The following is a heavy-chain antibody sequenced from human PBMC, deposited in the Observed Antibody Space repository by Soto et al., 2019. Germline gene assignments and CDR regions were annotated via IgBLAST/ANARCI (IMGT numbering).Heavy chain of an antibody. D-gene: IGHD3-22*01. CDR2: AGPSGSST. J-gene: IGHJ4*02. CDR3: ARTYYYDSTGYYRTFDY. CDR1: GFTFGRYA. Sequence: PVGSLRLSCAASGFTFGRYAMSWVRLARGKGLEWVSVAGPSGSSTFYADSVRGRFTISRDNVENTLYLQMNSLRVADTALYFCARTYYYDSTGYYRTFDYWGQGTLVTVSS. V-gene: IGHV3-23*01.